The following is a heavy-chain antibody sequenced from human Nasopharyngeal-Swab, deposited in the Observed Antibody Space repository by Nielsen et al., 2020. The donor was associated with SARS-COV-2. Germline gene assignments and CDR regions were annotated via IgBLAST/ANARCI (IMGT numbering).Heavy chain of an antibody. CDR2: ISSSSSYI. Sequence: GESLKISCAASGFTFSSYSMNWVRQAPGKGLEWVSSISSSSSYIYYADSVKGRFTISRDNAENSLYLQMNSLRAEDTAVYYCARDGPEPENWGVLCYWGQGTLVTVSS. CDR3: ARDGPEPENWGVLCY. CDR1: GFTFSSYS. D-gene: IGHD7-27*01. V-gene: IGHV3-21*01. J-gene: IGHJ4*02.